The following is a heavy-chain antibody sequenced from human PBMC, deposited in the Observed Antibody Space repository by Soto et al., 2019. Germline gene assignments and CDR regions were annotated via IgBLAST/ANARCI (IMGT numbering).Heavy chain of an antibody. CDR1: GGTFSSYT. D-gene: IGHD3-22*01. J-gene: IGHJ6*03. V-gene: IGHV1-69*04. Sequence: ASVKVSCKASGGTFSSYTISWVRQAPGQGLEWMGRIIPILGIANYAQKFQGRVTITADKSTSTAYMELSSLRSEDTAVYYCARDASIGADYYYYYMDVWGKGTTVTVSS. CDR2: IIPILGIA. CDR3: ARDASIGADYYYYYMDV.